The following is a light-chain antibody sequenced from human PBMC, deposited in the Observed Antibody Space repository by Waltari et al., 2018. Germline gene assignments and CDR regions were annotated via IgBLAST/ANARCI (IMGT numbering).Light chain of an antibody. CDR3: HQSGSLWS. J-gene: IGKJ1*01. CDR1: RNIGNN. Sequence: EIVLTQSPDFQSVAPKEKVTITCRASRNIGNNLHWYQQKPGQSPKLLIKFASQSISGVPSRFSGSGSGTDFTLTISSLESEDAATYYCHQSGSLWSFGQGTKVEIK. CDR2: FAS. V-gene: IGKV6-21*02.